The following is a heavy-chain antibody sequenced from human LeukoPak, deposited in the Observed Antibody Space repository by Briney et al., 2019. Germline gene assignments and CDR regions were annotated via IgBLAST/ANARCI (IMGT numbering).Heavy chain of an antibody. J-gene: IGHJ5*02. D-gene: IGHD1-26*01. Sequence: ASVTVSCKASGYTFTNYFISWVRQAPGQGIEWMGWISAYNGNTNYAQKLQGRVNITTDTSTATAYMELRSLRSDDTAVYDCAGGGNYFRFDRWGQGTLVTVSS. V-gene: IGHV1-18*01. CDR1: GYTFTNYF. CDR2: ISAYNGNT. CDR3: AGGGNYFRFDR.